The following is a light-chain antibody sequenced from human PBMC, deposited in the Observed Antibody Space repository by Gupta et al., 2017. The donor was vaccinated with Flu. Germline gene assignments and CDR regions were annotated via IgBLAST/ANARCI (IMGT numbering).Light chain of an antibody. Sequence: EVVMTQSPATLSVSPGERATLSCRASQTVGGNLAWYQQKLGQAPRLLIYGSSTRATGVPARFSGSASGTEYTLTISSLESEDFAVYYCQQDNKWPVTFGQGTKV. J-gene: IGKJ1*01. CDR2: GSS. CDR1: QTVGGN. V-gene: IGKV3-15*01. CDR3: QQDNKWPVT.